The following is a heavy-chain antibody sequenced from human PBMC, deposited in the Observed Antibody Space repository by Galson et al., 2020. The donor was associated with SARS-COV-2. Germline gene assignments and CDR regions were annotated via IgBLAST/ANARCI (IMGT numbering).Heavy chain of an antibody. Sequence: GGSLRLSCAASGFTFSNYWMHWVRHATGKGLVWVTRTNTDGSSTSYADSVKGRFTISRDNAKNTLYLQMNSLRAEDTAVYYCAREDTTYDFWSGFYRGFFDYWGQGTLVTVSA. CDR3: AREDTTYDFWSGFYRGFFDY. CDR1: GFTFSNYW. D-gene: IGHD3-3*01. J-gene: IGHJ4*02. V-gene: IGHV3-74*01. CDR2: TNTDGSST.